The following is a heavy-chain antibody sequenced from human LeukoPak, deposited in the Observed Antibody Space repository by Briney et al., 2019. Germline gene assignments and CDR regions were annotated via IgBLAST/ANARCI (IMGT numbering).Heavy chain of an antibody. CDR3: ARNGVRATVTTGYYYGMDV. J-gene: IGHJ6*02. CDR2: IIPIFGTA. D-gene: IGHD4-17*01. Sequence: ASVKVSCKASGGTFSSYAISWVRQAPGQGLEWMGGIIPIFGTANYAQKFQGRVTITADESTSTVYMELSSLRSEDTAVYYCARNGVRATVTTGYYYGMDVWGQGTTVTVSS. CDR1: GGTFSSYA. V-gene: IGHV1-69*13.